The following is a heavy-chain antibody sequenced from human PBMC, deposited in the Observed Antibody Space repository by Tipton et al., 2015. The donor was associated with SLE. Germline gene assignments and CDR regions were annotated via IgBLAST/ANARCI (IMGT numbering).Heavy chain of an antibody. D-gene: IGHD3-22*01. Sequence: TLSLTCTVSGGSISSHYWSWIRQPPGKGLEWIGYVYYTGITNYKSSLKSRVTISVDTSKNQFSLKLSSVTAADTAVYYCARDGDYYDSSGYFFDAFDIWGQGTMVTVSS. CDR1: GGSISSHY. J-gene: IGHJ3*02. V-gene: IGHV4-59*11. CDR3: ARDGDYYDSSGYFFDAFDI. CDR2: VYYTGIT.